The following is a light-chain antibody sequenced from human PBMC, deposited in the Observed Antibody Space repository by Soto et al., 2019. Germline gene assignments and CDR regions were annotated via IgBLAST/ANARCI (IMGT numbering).Light chain of an antibody. CDR3: QQYNNWPRT. Sequence: EIVMTQSPATLSVSPGERATLSCRASQSVSSNLAWYQQKPGQAPRLLIYGASTRATGIPARFSGSGSGTEFTLTIRRLQSEDFAVYYCQQYNNWPRTFGQGTKVEIK. CDR2: GAS. V-gene: IGKV3-15*01. J-gene: IGKJ1*01. CDR1: QSVSSN.